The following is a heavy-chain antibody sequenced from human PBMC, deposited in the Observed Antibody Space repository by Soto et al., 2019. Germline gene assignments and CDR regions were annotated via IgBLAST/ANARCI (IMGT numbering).Heavy chain of an antibody. D-gene: IGHD3-10*01. Sequence: ASVKVSCKASGYTFTSYGINWVRQAPGQGLEWMGWISAYNGNTNYAQKLQGRVTMTTDTSTSTAYMELRSLRSDDTAVYYCARATYYYGSGSYPDYWGQGTLVTVSS. CDR2: ISAYNGNT. V-gene: IGHV1-18*04. CDR3: ARATYYYGSGSYPDY. J-gene: IGHJ4*02. CDR1: GYTFTSYG.